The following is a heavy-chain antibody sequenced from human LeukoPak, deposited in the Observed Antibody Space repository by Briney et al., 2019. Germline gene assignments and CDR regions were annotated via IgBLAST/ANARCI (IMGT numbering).Heavy chain of an antibody. CDR2: IYYSGST. J-gene: IGHJ5*02. CDR1: GGSIAGSSYY. D-gene: IGHD2-2*01. CDR3: AREVDAAAAYNWFDP. V-gene: IGHV4-39*07. Sequence: SETLSLTCTVSGGSIAGSSYYWVWIRQPPGNGLEWIGTIYYSGSTYYNPSLKSRVTISVDTSKNQFSLRLSSVTAADTAVYYCAREVDAAAAYNWFDPWGQGALVTVSS.